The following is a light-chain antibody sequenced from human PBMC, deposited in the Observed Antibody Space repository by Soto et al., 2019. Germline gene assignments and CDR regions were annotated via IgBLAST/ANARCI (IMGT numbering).Light chain of an antibody. CDR3: SSYAGSNTVV. V-gene: IGLV2-8*01. CDR1: SSDVGGYNY. J-gene: IGLJ2*01. Sequence: QSVLTQPPSASGSPGQSVTISCTGTSSDVGGYNYVSWYQQHPGKAPKLMIYEVTKRPSGVPDRFSGSKSDNTASLTVSGLQADDEADYFCSSYAGSNTVVFGGGTQLTVL. CDR2: EVT.